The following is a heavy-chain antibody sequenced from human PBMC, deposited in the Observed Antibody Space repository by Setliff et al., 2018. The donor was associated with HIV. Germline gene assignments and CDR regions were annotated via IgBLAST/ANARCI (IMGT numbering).Heavy chain of an antibody. D-gene: IGHD3-10*01. CDR2: IHGDSGAT. Sequence: ASVKVSCKASGYTFSDYYLHWVRQAPGQGLEWMGWIHGDSGATNYAQKFRGRVTMTRDTFTYTAYMELTRLRSDDTAVYSCARGGDDSGPGTWTFDFWGQGALVTVSS. V-gene: IGHV1-2*02. CDR1: GYTFSDYY. J-gene: IGHJ4*02. CDR3: ARGGDDSGPGTWTFDF.